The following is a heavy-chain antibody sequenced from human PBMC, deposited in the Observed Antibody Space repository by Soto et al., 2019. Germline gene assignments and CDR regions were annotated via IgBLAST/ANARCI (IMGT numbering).Heavy chain of an antibody. D-gene: IGHD3-10*01. CDR1: GGSLSSYY. Sequence: SETLSLTCTVSGGSLSSYYWSWIRQPAGKGLEWIGRISTSGSTNYNPSLKSRVTISVDTSKNQFSLKLSSVTAADTAVYYCGRLHYGSDRYYIAVYWFDPWGQGTLVTVSS. CDR3: GRLHYGSDRYYIAVYWFDP. J-gene: IGHJ5*02. CDR2: ISTSGST. V-gene: IGHV4-4*07.